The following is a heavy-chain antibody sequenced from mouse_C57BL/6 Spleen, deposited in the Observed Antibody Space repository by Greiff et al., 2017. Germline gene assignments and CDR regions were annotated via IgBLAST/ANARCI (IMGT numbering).Heavy chain of an antibody. CDR1: GFTFSSYA. D-gene: IGHD1-1*01. V-gene: IGHV5-4*01. CDR2: ISDGGSYT. Sequence: EVQGVESGGGLVKPGGSLKLSCAASGFTFSSYAMSWVRQTPEKRLEWVATISDGGSYTYYPDNVKGRFTISRDNAKNNLYLQMSHLKSEDTAMYYCARDPHYYGSRGYFDGWGTGTTVTVSS. CDR3: ARDPHYYGSRGYFDG. J-gene: IGHJ1*03.